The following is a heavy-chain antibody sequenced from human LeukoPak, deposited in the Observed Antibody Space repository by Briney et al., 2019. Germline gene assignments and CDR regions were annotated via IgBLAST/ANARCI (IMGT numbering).Heavy chain of an antibody. V-gene: IGHV3-20*04. J-gene: IGHJ3*01. D-gene: IGHD3-3*01. Sequence: GGYLRLSCAASGFTLDDYGMSWLRQAPGKGLEWVSGINWNGGSTGYADYVKGRFTISRDNAKNSVYLQMNSLRAEDTALYYCARDGGTYYHFWSGYRPWGQGTMVTVSS. CDR1: GFTLDDYG. CDR2: INWNGGST. CDR3: ARDGGTYYHFWSGYRP.